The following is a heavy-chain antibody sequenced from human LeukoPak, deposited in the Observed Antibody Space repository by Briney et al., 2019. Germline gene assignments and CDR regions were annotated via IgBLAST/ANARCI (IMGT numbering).Heavy chain of an antibody. CDR3: ARDRYYHDTSGYYPGYLFDY. CDR2: ISSFSYI. CDR1: GFTFSSYS. D-gene: IGHD3-22*01. Sequence: GGSLRLSCVASGFTFSSYSMNWVRQAPGKGLEWVSSISSFSYIYYADSVTGRFTISRDNAKNSLYLQMNSLRAEDTAVYYCARDRYYHDTSGYYPGYLFDYWGQGTLVTVSS. V-gene: IGHV3-21*01. J-gene: IGHJ4*02.